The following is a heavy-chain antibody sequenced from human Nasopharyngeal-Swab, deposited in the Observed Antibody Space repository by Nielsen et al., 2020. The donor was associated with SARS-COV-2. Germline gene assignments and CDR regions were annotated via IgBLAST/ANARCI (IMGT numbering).Heavy chain of an antibody. Sequence: GESLKISCKGSGYSFTSYWIGWVRQMPGKGLEWMGNIYPGDSDTRYSTSFQGQVTISADKSISTAYLQWSSLKASDTAMYYCARLRYSSGWPAAFDYWGQGTLVTVSS. J-gene: IGHJ4*02. D-gene: IGHD6-19*01. CDR3: ARLRYSSGWPAAFDY. V-gene: IGHV5-51*01. CDR2: IYPGDSDT. CDR1: GYSFTSYW.